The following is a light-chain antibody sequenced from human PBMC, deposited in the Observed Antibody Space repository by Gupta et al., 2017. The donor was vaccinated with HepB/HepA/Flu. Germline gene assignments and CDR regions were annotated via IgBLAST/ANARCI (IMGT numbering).Light chain of an antibody. Sequence: DIQLTQSPSFLSASVGDRVTITCRASQDINSHLIWYQQKPGKAPKLLIYSASTLQSGVPSRFSGSGSGTEFTLTISSRQPEDFATYYCQQDNSYPRTFGQGTXVDIK. CDR1: QDINSH. CDR3: QQDNSYPRT. J-gene: IGKJ1*01. CDR2: SAS. V-gene: IGKV1-9*01.